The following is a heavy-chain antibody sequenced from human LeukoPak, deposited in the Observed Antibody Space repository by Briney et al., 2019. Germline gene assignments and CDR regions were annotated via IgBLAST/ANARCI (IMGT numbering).Heavy chain of an antibody. Sequence: GASVKVSCKASGYTFTSYDINWVRQATGQGLEWMGLINPSGGSTSYAQKFQGRVTMTRDMSTSTVYMELSSLRSEDTAVYYCARGGPRRERHIVLVAASDAFDIWGQGTMVTVSS. CDR1: GYTFTSYD. J-gene: IGHJ3*02. V-gene: IGHV1-46*01. D-gene: IGHD2-21*02. CDR3: ARGGPRRERHIVLVAASDAFDI. CDR2: INPSGGST.